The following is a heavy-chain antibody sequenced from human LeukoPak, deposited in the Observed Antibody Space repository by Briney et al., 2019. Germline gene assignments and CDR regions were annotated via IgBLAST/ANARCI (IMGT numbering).Heavy chain of an antibody. CDR1: GFSFSSYA. CDR3: AKGKVTHDGAFDI. V-gene: IGHV3-23*01. CDR2: ISASGHST. J-gene: IGHJ3*02. D-gene: IGHD4-11*01. Sequence: PGGSLRLSCAASGFSFSSYAMSWVRQAPGKGLEWVSTISASGHSTYYAASVKGRFTISRDNSQHTLSLQMNSLRAEDTALYYCAKGKVTHDGAFDIWGQGTMVTVSS.